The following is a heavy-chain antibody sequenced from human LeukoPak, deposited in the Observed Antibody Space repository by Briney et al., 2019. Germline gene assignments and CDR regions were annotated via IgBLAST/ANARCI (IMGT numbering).Heavy chain of an antibody. V-gene: IGHV3-21*01. CDR3: ARDYYYDSSGYPNWFDP. CDR2: ISSSSSYI. Sequence: GGSLRLSCAASGFTFSSYSMNCVRQAPGKGLEWVSSISSSSSYIYYADSVKGRFTISRDNAKNSLYLQMNSLRAEDTAVYYCARDYYYDSSGYPNWFDPWGQGTLVTVSS. J-gene: IGHJ5*02. D-gene: IGHD3-22*01. CDR1: GFTFSSYS.